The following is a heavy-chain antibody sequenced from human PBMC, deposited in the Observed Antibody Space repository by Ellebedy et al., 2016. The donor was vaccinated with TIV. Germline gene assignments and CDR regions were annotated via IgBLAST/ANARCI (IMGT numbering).Heavy chain of an antibody. CDR2: IDPSNGNT. J-gene: IGHJ4*02. V-gene: IGHV1-18*01. Sequence: ASVKVSCXASGYTFINYGITWVRQAPGEGLEWMGWIDPSNGNTKFAQNLQGRFTMTTDTSTNTAYMELRTLRSDDTALYFCARGYSGYDYFDYWGQGTLVTVSS. D-gene: IGHD5-12*01. CDR3: ARGYSGYDYFDY. CDR1: GYTFINYG.